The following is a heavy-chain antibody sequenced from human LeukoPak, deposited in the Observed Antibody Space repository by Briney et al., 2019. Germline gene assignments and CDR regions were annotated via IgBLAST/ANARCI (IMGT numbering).Heavy chain of an antibody. D-gene: IGHD6-13*01. J-gene: IGHJ4*02. Sequence: GGSLRLSCAASGFTVSSNCMSWVRQAPGKGLEWVAVIFFDGSNKYYADSLKGRFTISRDNSKNTLYLQMNSLRAEDTAVYYCARGPEALSSWYMDYWGQGTLVTVSS. V-gene: IGHV3-33*08. CDR2: IFFDGSNK. CDR1: GFTVSSNC. CDR3: ARGPEALSSWYMDY.